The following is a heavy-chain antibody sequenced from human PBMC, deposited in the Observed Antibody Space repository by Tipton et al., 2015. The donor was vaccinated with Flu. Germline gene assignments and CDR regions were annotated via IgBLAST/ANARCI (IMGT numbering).Heavy chain of an antibody. CDR3: ARRDYSNYVSDPKSWFDP. CDR1: GGSVSSGDYY. CDR2: VSRTGST. V-gene: IGHV4-39*07. D-gene: IGHD4-11*01. J-gene: IGHJ5*02. Sequence: TLSLTCNVSGGSVSSGDYYWGWIRQHPGKGLEWIGTVSRTGSTIYNPSLKSRVTISIDTSKNQFSLNMRSVTAADMAVYYCARRDYSNYVSDPKSWFDPWGQGTLVAVSS.